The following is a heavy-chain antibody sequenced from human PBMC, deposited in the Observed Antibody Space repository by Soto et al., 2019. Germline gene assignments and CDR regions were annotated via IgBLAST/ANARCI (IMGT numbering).Heavy chain of an antibody. CDR3: AVTVHSSGWRSIDY. CDR2: IYYSGST. CDR1: GGSISSSSYY. V-gene: IGHV4-39*07. Sequence: PSETLSLTCTVSGGSISSSSYYWGWIRQPPGKGLEWIGSIYYSGSTYYNPSLKSQVTISVDRSKNQFSLKLSSVTAADTAVYYCAVTVHSSGWRSIDYWGQGTLVTVSS. D-gene: IGHD6-19*01. J-gene: IGHJ4*02.